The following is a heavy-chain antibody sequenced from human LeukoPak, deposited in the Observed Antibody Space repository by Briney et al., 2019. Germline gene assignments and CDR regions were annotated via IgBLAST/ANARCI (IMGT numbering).Heavy chain of an antibody. J-gene: IGHJ4*02. Sequence: PGGSLRLSCAASGFTFSSYAMHWVRQAPGKGLEWLADISYDGSNKHYADSVKGRFTISRDDAKNTLYLQMNSLRAEDTAVHYCARGGGYTYGYTPYYFDHWGQGTLVTVSS. V-gene: IGHV3-30-3*01. CDR1: GFTFSSYA. D-gene: IGHD5-18*01. CDR2: ISYDGSNK. CDR3: ARGGGYTYGYTPYYFDH.